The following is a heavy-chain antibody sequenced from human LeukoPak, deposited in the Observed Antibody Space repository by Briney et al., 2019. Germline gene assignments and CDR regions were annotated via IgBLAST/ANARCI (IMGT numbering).Heavy chain of an antibody. J-gene: IGHJ4*02. Sequence: GASVKVSCKASGYTFTGYYMHWVRQAPGQGLEWMGWINPNSGGTNYAQKFQGRVTMTRDTSISTAYMELSRLRSDDTAVYYCARESEYSSSSVDYWGQGTLVTVSS. CDR3: ARESEYSSSSVDY. CDR2: INPNSGGT. D-gene: IGHD6-6*01. CDR1: GYTFTGYY. V-gene: IGHV1-2*02.